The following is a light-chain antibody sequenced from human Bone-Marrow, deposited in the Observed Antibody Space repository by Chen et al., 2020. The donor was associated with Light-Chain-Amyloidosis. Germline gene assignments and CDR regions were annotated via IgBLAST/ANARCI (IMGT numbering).Light chain of an antibody. V-gene: IGLV3-25*03. J-gene: IGLJ2*01. Sequence: SYELPQPPSVSVSPRQTARITCSGDDLPTKYAYWYHQKPGQAPVLVIHRDTERPSGISARFSGSSSGTTATLNISGVQAEDEADYHCQSADSSGTDEVIFGGGTKLTVL. CDR2: RDT. CDR1: DLPTKY. CDR3: QSADSSGTDEVI.